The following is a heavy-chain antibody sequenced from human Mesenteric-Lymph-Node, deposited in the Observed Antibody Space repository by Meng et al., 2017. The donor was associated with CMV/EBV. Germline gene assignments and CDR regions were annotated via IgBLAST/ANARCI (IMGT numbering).Heavy chain of an antibody. CDR3: ARVRFLQWSHYYFDC. D-gene: IGHD3-3*01. J-gene: IGHJ4*02. Sequence: SPKISCAASGFTFSDYYMSWIRPAPGKGLEWVSSISSSSSYIYYADSVKGRFTISRDNAKNSLYLQMNSLRAEATAVYYCARVRFLQWSHYYFDCWGQGTLVTVSS. CDR1: GFTFSDYY. V-gene: IGHV3-11*06. CDR2: ISSSSSYI.